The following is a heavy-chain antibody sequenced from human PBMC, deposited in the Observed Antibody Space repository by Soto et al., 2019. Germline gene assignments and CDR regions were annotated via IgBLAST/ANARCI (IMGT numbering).Heavy chain of an antibody. D-gene: IGHD3-10*01. Sequence: ETLCLTCAVSGGSFSSGGFYWGWMLQGPGKGLEWVGYIYYSGSTNYNPPLKSRVTISVDTSKHQFSLKLSSVTAADTAVYYCARDHVVRGVINWFDPWGQGTLVTVS. CDR3: ARDHVVRGVINWFDP. CDR2: IYYSGST. V-gene: IGHV4-61*08. CDR1: GGSFSSGGFY. J-gene: IGHJ5*02.